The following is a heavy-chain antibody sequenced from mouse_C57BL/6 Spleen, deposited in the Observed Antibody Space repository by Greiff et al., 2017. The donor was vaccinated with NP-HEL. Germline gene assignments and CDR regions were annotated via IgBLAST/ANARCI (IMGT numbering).Heavy chain of an antibody. Sequence: EVQLVESGGGLVKPGGSLKLSCAASGFTFSSYAMSWVRQTPEKRLEWVATISDGGSYTYYPDNVKGRFTISRDNAKNNLYLQMSHLKSEDTAMYYCARGGYGSGYYAMDYWGQGTSVTVSS. CDR1: GFTFSSYA. D-gene: IGHD1-1*01. V-gene: IGHV5-4*01. CDR2: ISDGGSYT. CDR3: ARGGYGSGYYAMDY. J-gene: IGHJ4*01.